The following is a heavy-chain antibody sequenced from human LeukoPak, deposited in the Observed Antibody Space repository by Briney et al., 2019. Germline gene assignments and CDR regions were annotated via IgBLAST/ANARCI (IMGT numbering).Heavy chain of an antibody. J-gene: IGHJ1*01. CDR2: ISWNSGSI. D-gene: IGHD6-13*01. V-gene: IGHV3-9*01. Sequence: GGSLRLSCAASGFTFDDYAMHWVRQTPGKGLEWVSGISWNSGSIGYADSVKGRFTISRDNAKNSLYLQMNRLRAEDTALYYCARDYSSTWLEYFQHWGQGTLVTVSS. CDR1: GFTFDDYA. CDR3: ARDYSSTWLEYFQH.